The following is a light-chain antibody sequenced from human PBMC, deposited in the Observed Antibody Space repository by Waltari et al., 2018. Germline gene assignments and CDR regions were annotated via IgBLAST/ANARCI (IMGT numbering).Light chain of an antibody. CDR1: SRDVGGYGQ. CDR3: SSFTYTTTLV. V-gene: IGLV2-14*01. Sequence: QSALTQPASVSGSLGQSITISCTGTSRDVGGYGQVSWYQQHPGKAPELIIYEVSKRPSGVSDRFSGSKSVNTASLTISGLQADDEADFYGSSFTYTTTLVFGGGTKLTVL. J-gene: IGLJ3*02. CDR2: EVS.